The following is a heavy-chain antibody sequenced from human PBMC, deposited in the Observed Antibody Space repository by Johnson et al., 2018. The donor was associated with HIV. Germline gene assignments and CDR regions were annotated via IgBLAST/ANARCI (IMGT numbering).Heavy chain of an antibody. J-gene: IGHJ3*02. CDR1: GFTFSSYA. CDR2: ISYDGSNK. D-gene: IGHD5-12*01. Sequence: QMQLVESGGGVVQPGRSLRLSCAASGFTFSSYAMHWVRQAPGKGLEWVAVISYDGSNKYYADSVKGRFTISRDNSKNTLYLQMNSLRAEDTAVYYCAKDFGYPRPRDAFDIWGQGTMVTVSS. CDR3: AKDFGYPRPRDAFDI. V-gene: IGHV3-30*04.